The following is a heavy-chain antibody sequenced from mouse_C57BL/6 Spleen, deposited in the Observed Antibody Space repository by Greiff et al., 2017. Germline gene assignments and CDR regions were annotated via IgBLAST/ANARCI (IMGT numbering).Heavy chain of an antibody. Sequence: QVHVKQPGPELVKPGASVKISCKASGYAFSSSWMNWVKQRPGKGLEWIGRIYPGDGDTNYNGKFKGKATLTADKSSSTAYMQLSSLTSEDSAVYFCAREELGQNWFAYWGQGTLVTVSA. V-gene: IGHV1-82*01. CDR2: IYPGDGDT. D-gene: IGHD4-1*01. CDR1: GYAFSSSW. J-gene: IGHJ3*01. CDR3: AREELGQNWFAY.